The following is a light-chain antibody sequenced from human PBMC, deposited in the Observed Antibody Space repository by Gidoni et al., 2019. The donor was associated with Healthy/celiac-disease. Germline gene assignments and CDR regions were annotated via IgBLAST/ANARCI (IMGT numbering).Light chain of an antibody. CDR2: EVS. Sequence: QSALTQPASVSGSPGQSLTIPCTGTSSDVGGYNYVSWYQQHPGKAPKPMIYEVSNRPSGVSNRFSGSKSGNTASLTISGLQAEDEADYYCSSYTSSSTPYWVFGGGTKLTVL. J-gene: IGLJ3*02. V-gene: IGLV2-14*01. CDR3: SSYTSSSTPYWV. CDR1: SSDVGGYNY.